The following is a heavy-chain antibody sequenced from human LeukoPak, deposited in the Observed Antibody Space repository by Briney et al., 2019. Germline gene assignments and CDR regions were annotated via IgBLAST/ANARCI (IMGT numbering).Heavy chain of an antibody. D-gene: IGHD3-22*01. CDR1: GFAFDCCG. V-gene: IGHV3-30*02. J-gene: IGHJ4*02. CDR3: AKGGSSGYYYPGYFDY. CDR2: IRNVGNDK. Sequence: GGSLTLSCAASGFAFDCCGMHWVRQAPGKGLEWVAFIRNVGNDKYYADSVKGRFTISRDNSKNTLYLQMNSLRAEDTAVYYCAKGGSSGYYYPGYFDYWGQGTLVTVSS.